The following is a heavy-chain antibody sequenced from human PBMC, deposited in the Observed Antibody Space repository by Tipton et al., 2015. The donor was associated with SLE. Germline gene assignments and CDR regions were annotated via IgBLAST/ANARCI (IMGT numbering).Heavy chain of an antibody. CDR1: GLTVSSNS. Sequence: SLRLSCAASGLTVSSNSMSWVRQAPGKGLEWVSGISWDSVIIGFADSVKGRFAISRDNARNSLYLQMNSLRPEDTAFYYCAKAASGWYPPDHWGQGTLVTVSS. CDR2: ISWDSVII. CDR3: AKAASGWYPPDH. J-gene: IGHJ4*02. V-gene: IGHV3-9*01. D-gene: IGHD6-19*01.